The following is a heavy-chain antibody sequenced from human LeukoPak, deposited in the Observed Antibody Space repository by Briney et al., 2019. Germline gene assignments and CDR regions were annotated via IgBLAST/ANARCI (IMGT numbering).Heavy chain of an antibody. CDR3: ARHGKSQKEAFDI. J-gene: IGHJ3*02. Sequence: SETLSLTCAVSGGSISSYYWSWIRQPPGKGLEWIGYIYYSGSTNYNPSLKSRVTISVDTSKNQFSLKLSSVTAADTAVYYCARHGKSQKEAFDIWGQGTMVTVSS. CDR2: IYYSGST. CDR1: GGSISSYY. D-gene: IGHD1-26*01. V-gene: IGHV4-59*08.